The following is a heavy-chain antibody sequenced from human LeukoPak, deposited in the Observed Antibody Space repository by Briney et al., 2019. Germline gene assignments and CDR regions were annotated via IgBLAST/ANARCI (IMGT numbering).Heavy chain of an antibody. V-gene: IGHV3-48*04. Sequence: PGGSLRLSCAASGFTFRTYSMNWVRQAPGKGLEWVSYISSTSGTIYYADSMKGRFTISRDNAKNSLYLQMNSLRAEDTAVYYRARGGTTWAKIDYWGQGTLVTVSS. CDR3: ARGGTTWAKIDY. J-gene: IGHJ4*02. CDR2: ISSTSGTI. D-gene: IGHD1-7*01. CDR1: GFTFRTYS.